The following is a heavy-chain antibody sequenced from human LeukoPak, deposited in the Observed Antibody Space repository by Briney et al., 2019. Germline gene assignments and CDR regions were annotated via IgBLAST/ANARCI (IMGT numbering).Heavy chain of an antibody. Sequence: GESLRLACAASGFTFSSYAISWVRQAPGKGLEWVSAISGSGGSTYYADSVKGRFHILRDNSKNTGYLQMNSLRAEDTAVYYCAKGDYYGSGPFDYWGQGTLVTVSS. V-gene: IGHV3-23*01. CDR1: GFTFSSYA. J-gene: IGHJ4*02. CDR2: ISGSGGST. CDR3: AKGDYYGSGPFDY. D-gene: IGHD3-10*01.